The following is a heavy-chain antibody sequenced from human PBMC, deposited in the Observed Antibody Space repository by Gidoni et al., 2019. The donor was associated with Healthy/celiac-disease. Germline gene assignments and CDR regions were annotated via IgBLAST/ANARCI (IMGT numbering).Heavy chain of an antibody. D-gene: IGHD4-17*01. J-gene: IGHJ4*02. V-gene: IGHV4-34*01. CDR1: GGSFSGYY. Sequence: QVQLQQWGAGLLKPSATLSLTCAVNGGSFSGYYWSWIRQPPGKGLEWIGEINHSGSTNYNPSLKSRVTISVDTSKTQFSLKLSSVTAADTAVYYCASRTVTTSGRDDYWGQGTLVTVSS. CDR2: INHSGST. CDR3: ASRTVTTSGRDDY.